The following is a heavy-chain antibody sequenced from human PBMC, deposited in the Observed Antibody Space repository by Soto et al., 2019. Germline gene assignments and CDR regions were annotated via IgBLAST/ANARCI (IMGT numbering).Heavy chain of an antibody. CDR1: GFTFSSYA. CDR2: ISYDGSNK. CDR3: ARVGVGHYEFDY. Sequence: GSLRLSCAASGFTFSSYAMHWVRQAPGKGLEWVAVISYDGSNKYYADSVKGRFTISRDNSKNTLYLQMNSLRAEDTAVYYCARVGVGHYEFDYWGQGTLVTVSS. J-gene: IGHJ4*02. V-gene: IGHV3-30-3*01. D-gene: IGHD3-16*01.